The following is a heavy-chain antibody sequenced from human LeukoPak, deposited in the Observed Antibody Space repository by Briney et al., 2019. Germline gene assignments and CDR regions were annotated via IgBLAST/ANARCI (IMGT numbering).Heavy chain of an antibody. V-gene: IGHV4-4*07. D-gene: IGHD3-10*01. CDR2: IYTSGST. CDR3: ARETMVRGVIFYYYGMDV. J-gene: IGHJ6*02. Sequence: PSETLSLTCTVSGGSISSYYWSWIRQPAGKGLEWIGRIYTSGSTNYNPPLKSRVTMSVDTSKNQFSLKLSPVTAADTAVYYCARETMVRGVIFYYYGMDVWGQGTTVTVSS. CDR1: GGSISSYY.